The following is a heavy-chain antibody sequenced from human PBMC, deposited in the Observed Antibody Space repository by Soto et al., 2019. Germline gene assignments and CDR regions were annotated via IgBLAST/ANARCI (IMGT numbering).Heavy chain of an antibody. Sequence: QVQLVQSGAEEKKPGASVKVSCKASVYTFTSYAMHWVRQAPGQRLEWMGWIDAGNGNTKYSQKFQGRVTITRDTSASTAYMELSSLRSEDTAVYYCARTSATGYYTGDYWGQGTLVTVSS. J-gene: IGHJ4*02. CDR2: IDAGNGNT. CDR1: VYTFTSYA. V-gene: IGHV1-3*05. CDR3: ARTSATGYYTGDY. D-gene: IGHD3-9*01.